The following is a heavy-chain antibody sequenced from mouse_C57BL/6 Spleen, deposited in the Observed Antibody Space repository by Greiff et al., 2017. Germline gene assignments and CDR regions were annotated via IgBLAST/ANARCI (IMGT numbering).Heavy chain of an antibody. Sequence: EVQLVESGGDLVKPGGSLKLSCAASGFTFSSYGMSWVRQTPDKRLEWVATISSGGSYTYYPDSVKGRFTISRDNAKNTLYLQMSSLKSEDTAMYYCARRGDYDEGYFDYWGQGTTLTVSS. D-gene: IGHD2-4*01. CDR1: GFTFSSYG. CDR3: ARRGDYDEGYFDY. J-gene: IGHJ2*01. V-gene: IGHV5-6*01. CDR2: ISSGGSYT.